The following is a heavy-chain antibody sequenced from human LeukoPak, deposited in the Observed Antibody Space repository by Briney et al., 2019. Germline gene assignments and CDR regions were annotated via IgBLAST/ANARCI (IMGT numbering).Heavy chain of an antibody. D-gene: IGHD3-3*01. CDR2: IIPIFGTA. J-gene: IGHJ5*02. CDR1: GYTFTSYY. Sequence: ASVKVSCKASGYTFTSYYMHWVRQAPGQGLEWMGGIIPIFGTANYAQKFQGRVTITADESTSTAYMELSSLRSEDTAVYYRARVHRITIFGVAMGTNWFDPWGQGTLVTVSS. CDR3: ARVHRITIFGVAMGTNWFDP. V-gene: IGHV1-69*13.